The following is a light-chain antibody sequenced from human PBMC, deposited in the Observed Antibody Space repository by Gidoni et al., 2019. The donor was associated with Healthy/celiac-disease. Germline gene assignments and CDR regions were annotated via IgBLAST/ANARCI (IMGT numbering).Light chain of an antibody. V-gene: IGLV3-21*04. Sequence: SYVLTPPPPVSVAPGKTARITCGGNNIGSKSVHWYQQKPGQAPVLVIYYDSDRPSGIPERFSGSNSGNTATLTISRVEAGDEADYYCQVWDSSSDPNWVFGGGTKLTVL. CDR3: QVWDSSSDPNWV. J-gene: IGLJ3*02. CDR1: NIGSKS. CDR2: YDS.